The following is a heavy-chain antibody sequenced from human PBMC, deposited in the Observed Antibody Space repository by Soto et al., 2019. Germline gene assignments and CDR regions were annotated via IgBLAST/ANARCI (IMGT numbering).Heavy chain of an antibody. CDR2: ISAYNGNT. V-gene: IGHV1-18*04. CDR1: GYTFTSYG. Sequence: GASVKVSCKASGYTFTSYGISWVRQAPGQGLEWMGWISAYNGNTNYAQKLQGRVTLSVDKSKNQFSLNLSSLTAADTAVYYCASVHPYYESGAYYHWDYWGQGTLVTVSS. CDR3: ASVHPYYESGAYYHWDY. J-gene: IGHJ4*02. D-gene: IGHD3-22*01.